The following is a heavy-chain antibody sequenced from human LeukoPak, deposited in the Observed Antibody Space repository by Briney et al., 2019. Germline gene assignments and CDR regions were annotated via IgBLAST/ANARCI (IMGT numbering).Heavy chain of an antibody. CDR2: ISHDGSVT. Sequence: PTGMSLRLSCAASGFTFSHYGMQWVRQAPGKGLEWVAVISHDGSVTFYADSVKGRFTISRDNSKYTVDLQMYSLRAEDTAVYYCAKEANSYSSGWYFQHWGQGTLVTVSS. CDR1: GFTFSHYG. D-gene: IGHD6-25*01. J-gene: IGHJ1*01. CDR3: AKEANSYSSGWYFQH. V-gene: IGHV3-30*18.